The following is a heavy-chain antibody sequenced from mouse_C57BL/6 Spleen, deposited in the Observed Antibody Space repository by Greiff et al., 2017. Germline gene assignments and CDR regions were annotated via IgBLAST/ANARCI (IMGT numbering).Heavy chain of an antibody. Sequence: QVQLQQPGAELVKPGASVKLSCKASGYTFTSYWMHWVKQRPGQGLEWIGMIHPNSGSTNYNEKFKSKATLTVDKTSSTAYMQLSSLKSADSAVYESARRDGNYGGFAYWGQGTLVTVSA. J-gene: IGHJ3*01. CDR2: IHPNSGST. CDR3: ARRDGNYGGFAY. V-gene: IGHV1-64*01. D-gene: IGHD2-1*01. CDR1: GYTFTSYW.